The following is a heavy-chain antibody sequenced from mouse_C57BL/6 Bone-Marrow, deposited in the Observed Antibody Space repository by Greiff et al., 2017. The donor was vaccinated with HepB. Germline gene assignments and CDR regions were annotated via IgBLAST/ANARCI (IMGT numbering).Heavy chain of an antibody. J-gene: IGHJ1*03. CDR2: ISSGGSYT. V-gene: IGHV5-6*01. D-gene: IGHD1-1*01. CDR3: ARYWVTTVVATPLNFDV. Sequence: EVKLVESGGDLVKPGGSLKLSCAASGFTFSSYGMSWVRQTPDKRLEWVATISSGGSYTYYPDSVKGRFTISRDNAKNTLYLQVSSLKSEDTAMYYCARYWVTTVVATPLNFDVWGTGTTVTVSS. CDR1: GFTFSSYG.